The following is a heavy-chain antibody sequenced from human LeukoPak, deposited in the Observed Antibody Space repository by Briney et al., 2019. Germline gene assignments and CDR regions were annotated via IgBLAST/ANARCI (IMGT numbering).Heavy chain of an antibody. D-gene: IGHD5-12*01. V-gene: IGHV3-53*01. CDR1: GFTVSSNY. Sequence: AGGSLRLSCAASGFTVSSNYMSWVRQAPGKGLEWVSVIYSGGSTYYADSVKGRFTISRDNSKNTLYLQMNSLRAEDTAVYYCASEGSGYDSFDYWGQGTLVTVSS. CDR2: IYSGGST. CDR3: ASEGSGYDSFDY. J-gene: IGHJ4*02.